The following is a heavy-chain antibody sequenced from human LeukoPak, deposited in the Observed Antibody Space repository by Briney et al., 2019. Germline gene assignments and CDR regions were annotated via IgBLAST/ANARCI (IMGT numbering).Heavy chain of an antibody. D-gene: IGHD2-21*02. CDR3: ARRGGLHGMDV. CDR2: IKQDGSEK. CDR1: GFTFSNSW. Sequence: GGSLRLSCAVSGFTFSNSWMSWVRQAPGKGLEWVANIKQDGSEKYYVDSVKGRFTISRDNAKNSLYLQMNSLRAEDTAVYYCARRGGLHGMDVWGQGTTVTVSS. J-gene: IGHJ6*02. V-gene: IGHV3-7*05.